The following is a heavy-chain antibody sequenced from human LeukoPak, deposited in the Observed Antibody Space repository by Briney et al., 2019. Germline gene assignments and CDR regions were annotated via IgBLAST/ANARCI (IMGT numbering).Heavy chain of an antibody. CDR3: AKNGWLRSSGLWGDY. J-gene: IGHJ4*02. V-gene: IGHV3-23*01. CDR1: GFTFSSYA. Sequence: GGSLRLSCVASGFTFSSYAMTWFRQAPGKGLEWVSSFSGGDGSPYHADSVKGRFTISGDNSKSTLYLQMNSLRAEDTAIYYCAKNGWLRSSGLWGDYWGQGALVTVSS. CDR2: FSGGDGSP. D-gene: IGHD5-12*01.